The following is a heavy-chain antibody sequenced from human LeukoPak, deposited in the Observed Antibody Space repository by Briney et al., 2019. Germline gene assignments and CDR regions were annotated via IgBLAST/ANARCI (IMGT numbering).Heavy chain of an antibody. CDR3: AKVSGVGSSWSPFDY. D-gene: IGHD6-13*01. J-gene: IGHJ4*02. V-gene: IGHV3-30*02. Sequence: PGGSLRLSCTASGFTFSNYDIHWVRQAPGKGLERVAFIQYDGSNKYYADSVKGRFTISRDNSKNTLYLLMNSLRAEYTAVYYCAKVSGVGSSWSPFDYWGQGTLVTVSS. CDR1: GFTFSNYD. CDR2: IQYDGSNK.